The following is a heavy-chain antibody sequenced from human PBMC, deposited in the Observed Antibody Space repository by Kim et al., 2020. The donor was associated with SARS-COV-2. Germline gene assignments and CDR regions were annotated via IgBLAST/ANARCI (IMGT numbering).Heavy chain of an antibody. J-gene: IGHJ6*02. Sequence: SMKGRFTITRDNSKNTLYLQMQLNSLRGEDTAVYYCTRNRAIGNNYYGMDVWGQGTTVTVSS. V-gene: IGHV3-30*01. D-gene: IGHD1-1*01. CDR3: TRNRAIGNNYYGMDV.